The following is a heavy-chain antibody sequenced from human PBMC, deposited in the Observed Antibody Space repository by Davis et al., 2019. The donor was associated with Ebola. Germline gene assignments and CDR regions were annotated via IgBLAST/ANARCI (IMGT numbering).Heavy chain of an antibody. Sequence: PGGSLRLSCAVSGFTVSSYGMHWVRQAPGKGLEWVAFIRYDGSNKYYADSVKGRFTISRDNSKNTLYLQMNSLRAEGTAVYYCAKMASDWGTLSFGYWGQGTLVTVSS. CDR2: IRYDGSNK. D-gene: IGHD7-27*01. CDR1: GFTVSSYG. V-gene: IGHV3-30*02. CDR3: AKMASDWGTLSFGY. J-gene: IGHJ4*02.